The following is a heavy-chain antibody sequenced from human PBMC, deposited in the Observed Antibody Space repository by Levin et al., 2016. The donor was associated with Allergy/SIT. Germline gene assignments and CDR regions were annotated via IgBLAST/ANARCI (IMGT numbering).Heavy chain of an antibody. CDR2: ISSSSSYI. D-gene: IGHD6-25*01. J-gene: IGHJ6*02. Sequence: GESLKISCAASGFTFSSYSMNWVRQAPGKGLEWVSSISSSSSYIYYADSVKGRFTISRDNAKNSLYLQMNSLRAEDTAVYYCAREADYYYGMDVWGQGTTVTVSS. CDR3: AREADYYYGMDV. V-gene: IGHV3-21*01. CDR1: GFTFSSYS.